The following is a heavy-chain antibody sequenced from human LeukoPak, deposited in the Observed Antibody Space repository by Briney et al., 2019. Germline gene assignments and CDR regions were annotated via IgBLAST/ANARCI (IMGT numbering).Heavy chain of an antibody. Sequence: GASVKVSCKASGYTFTGYYMHWVRQAPGQGLEWMGWINPNSGGTNYAQKFQSRVTMTRDTSISTAYMELSRLRSDDTAVYYCARPDSYGYELYEWGQGTLVTVSS. CDR3: ARPDSYGYELYE. D-gene: IGHD5-18*01. CDR2: INPNSGGT. CDR1: GYTFTGYY. J-gene: IGHJ4*02. V-gene: IGHV1-2*02.